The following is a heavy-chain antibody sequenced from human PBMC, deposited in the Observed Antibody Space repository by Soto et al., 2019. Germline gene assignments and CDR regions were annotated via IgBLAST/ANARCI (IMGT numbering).Heavy chain of an antibody. D-gene: IGHD4-4*01. V-gene: IGHV4-31*03. CDR1: GGSIRNSGYY. Sequence: QVQLQESGPGLVKPSQTLSLTCTVSGGSIRNSGYYWSWIRQHPGKGLEWIGYISYSGSTDYAPSLTSCVTMSVDTSKNQFSLKLSSVTAADTAVYYCARDAVTKRDFYYYGMDVWGRGTTVTVSS. CDR2: ISYSGST. J-gene: IGHJ6*02. CDR3: ARDAVTKRDFYYYGMDV.